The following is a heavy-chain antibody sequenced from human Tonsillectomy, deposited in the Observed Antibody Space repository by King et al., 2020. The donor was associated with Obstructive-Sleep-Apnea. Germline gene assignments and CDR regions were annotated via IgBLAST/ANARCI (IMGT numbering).Heavy chain of an antibody. CDR3: ARTSSLLMTPVVSPFDY. Sequence: QLVQSGAEVKKPGASVKVSCKVSGYTFNSYGVSWVRQAPGQGLEWMGWISGYNGYTEYPQKLQGRVTMTTDTSTSTAYMELRSLRSDDTAVYYCARTSSLLMTPVVSPFDYWGQGTLVTVSS. J-gene: IGHJ4*02. V-gene: IGHV1-18*01. D-gene: IGHD4-23*01. CDR1: GYTFNSYG. CDR2: ISGYNGYT.